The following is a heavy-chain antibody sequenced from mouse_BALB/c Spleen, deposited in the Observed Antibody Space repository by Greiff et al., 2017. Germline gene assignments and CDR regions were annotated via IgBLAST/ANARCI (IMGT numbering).Heavy chain of an antibody. CDR1: GFTFSSYA. CDR2: ISSGGST. Sequence: EVKLVESGGGLVKPGGSLKLSCAASGFTFSSYAMSWVRQTPEKRLEWVASISSGGSTYYPDSVKGRFTISRDNARNILYLQMSSLRSEDTAMYYCARGPIYDGYYVYYFDYWGQGTTLTVSA. CDR3: ARGPIYDGYYVYYFDY. D-gene: IGHD2-3*01. J-gene: IGHJ2*01. V-gene: IGHV5-6-5*01.